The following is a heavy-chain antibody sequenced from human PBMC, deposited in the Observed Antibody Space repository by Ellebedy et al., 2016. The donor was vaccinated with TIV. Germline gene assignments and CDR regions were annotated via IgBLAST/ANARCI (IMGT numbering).Heavy chain of an antibody. V-gene: IGHV4-38-2*02. J-gene: IGHJ5*02. CDR2: MYHGGGT. D-gene: IGHD2/OR15-2a*01. CDR3: ARTLLGPYLPNWFDP. Sequence: MPSETLSLTCSVSGYSISGVYYWGWLRQPPGKGLEWIGTMYHGGGTYYNPSLKSRVTISADTSKNQFYLKLYSVTAADTAVYYCARTLLGPYLPNWFDPWGQGTLVTVSS. CDR1: GYSISGVYY.